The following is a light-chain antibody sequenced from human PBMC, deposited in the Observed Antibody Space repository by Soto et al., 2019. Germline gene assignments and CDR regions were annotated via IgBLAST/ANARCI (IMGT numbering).Light chain of an antibody. CDR1: QNINNF. CDR3: QHPGS. J-gene: IGKJ1*01. CDR2: DAS. Sequence: VLTQSPATLSLSPGDRATLSCRAGQNINNFIAWYQHKPGQAPRLLIYDASNRATGIPGRFSGSGSGTDFTLTITSLASEDVAVYYCQHPGSFGQGTKVDIK. V-gene: IGKV3-11*01.